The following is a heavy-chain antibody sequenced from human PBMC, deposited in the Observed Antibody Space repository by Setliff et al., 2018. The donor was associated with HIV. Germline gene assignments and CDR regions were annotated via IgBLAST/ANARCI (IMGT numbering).Heavy chain of an antibody. D-gene: IGHD6-19*01. V-gene: IGHV4-31*03. CDR3: ARSPRIGVAGEFEY. Sequence: SETLSLTCTVSGGSISSGGYYWSWIRQHPVKGLEWIGYIYHSGSTYYNPSLKSRVTISVDTFKNQFSLKVNSVTAADTAVYYCARSPRIGVAGEFEYWGQGTLVTVSS. CDR2: IYHSGST. J-gene: IGHJ4*02. CDR1: GGSISSGGYY.